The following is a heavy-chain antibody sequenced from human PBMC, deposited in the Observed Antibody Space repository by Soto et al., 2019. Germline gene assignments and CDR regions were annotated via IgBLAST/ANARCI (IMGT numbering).Heavy chain of an antibody. D-gene: IGHD3-9*01. CDR2: ISGSGGST. V-gene: IGHV3-23*01. CDR1: GFTFSSYA. CDR3: AKDRTYYDIRDAFDI. J-gene: IGHJ3*02. Sequence: GGSLRLSCAASGFTFSSYAMSWVRQAPGKGLEWVSAISGSGGSTYYADSVKGRFTISRDNAKNTLYLQMNSLRAEDTAVYYCAKDRTYYDIRDAFDIWGQGTMVTVSS.